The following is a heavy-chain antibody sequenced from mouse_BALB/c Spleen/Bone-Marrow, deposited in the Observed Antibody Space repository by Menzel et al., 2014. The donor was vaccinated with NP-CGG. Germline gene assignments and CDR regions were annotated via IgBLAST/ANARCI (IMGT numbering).Heavy chain of an antibody. CDR3: ARGGNHLDY. Sequence: EVKLVESGGGLVKPGGSLKLSCAASGFTFSSYAMSWVRQSPEKRLEWVAEISSGGSYTYYPDTVTGRFTISRDNAKNTLYLEMSSLRSEDTAMYYCARGGNHLDYWGQGTTLTVSS. J-gene: IGHJ2*01. CDR1: GFTFSSYA. D-gene: IGHD2-1*01. V-gene: IGHV5-9-4*01. CDR2: ISSGGSYT.